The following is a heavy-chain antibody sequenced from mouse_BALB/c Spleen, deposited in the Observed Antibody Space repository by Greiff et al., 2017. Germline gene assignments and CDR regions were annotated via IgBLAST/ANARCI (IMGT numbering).Heavy chain of an antibody. D-gene: IGHD1-1*01. CDR3: TRSTTVVRAMDY. CDR1: GYTFTDYE. J-gene: IGHJ4*01. CDR2: IDPETGGT. Sequence: QVQLKESGAELVRPGASVTLSCKASGYTFTDYEMHWVKQTPVHGLEWIGAIDPETGGTAYNQKFKGKATLTADKSSSTAYMELRSLTSEDSAVYYCTRSTTVVRAMDYWGQGTSVTVSS. V-gene: IGHV1-15*01.